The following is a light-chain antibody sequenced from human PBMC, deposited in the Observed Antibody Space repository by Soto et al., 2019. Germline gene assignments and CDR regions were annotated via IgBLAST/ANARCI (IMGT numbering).Light chain of an antibody. Sequence: NFMLTQPHSVSESPGKTVTISCTGSSGSIASNYAQWYQQRPGSAPTTVIYEDNQRPSGVPDRFSGSIDSSSNSASLTISGLKTEDEADYYCQSYDSSNHVVFGGGTKLTVL. V-gene: IGLV6-57*02. CDR1: SGSIASNY. CDR2: EDN. CDR3: QSYDSSNHVV. J-gene: IGLJ2*01.